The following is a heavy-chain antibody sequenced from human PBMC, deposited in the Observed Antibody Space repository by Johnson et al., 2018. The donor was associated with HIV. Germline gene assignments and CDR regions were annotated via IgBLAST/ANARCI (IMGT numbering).Heavy chain of an antibody. V-gene: IGHV3-66*01. CDR1: GFTVSNNY. CDR2: IYSGCST. J-gene: IGHJ3*02. Sequence: VQLVESGGGLVQPGGSLRLSCAASGFTVSNNYMSWVRQAPGTGLEWVSFIYSGCSTYYADSVKGRFTISRDNSKNTLYLQMNSPRVEDTAVYYCAPRGRVGGSYGDTFDIWGQGTMLTVSS. D-gene: IGHD1-26*01. CDR3: APRGRVGGSYGDTFDI.